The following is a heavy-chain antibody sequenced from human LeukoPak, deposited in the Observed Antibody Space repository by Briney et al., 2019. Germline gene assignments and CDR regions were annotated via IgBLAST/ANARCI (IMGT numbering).Heavy chain of an antibody. J-gene: IGHJ5*02. CDR3: ARGDYDYVWGSYRPTNWFDP. V-gene: IGHV4-59*01. CDR2: IYYSGST. D-gene: IGHD3-16*02. CDR1: GGSISSYY. Sequence: KSSETLSLTFTVSGGSISSYYCSWIRQPPGKGLEWIGYIYYSGSTNYNPSLKSRVTISVDTSKNQFSLKLSSVTAADTAVYYCARGDYDYVWGSYRPTNWFDPWGQGTLVTVSS.